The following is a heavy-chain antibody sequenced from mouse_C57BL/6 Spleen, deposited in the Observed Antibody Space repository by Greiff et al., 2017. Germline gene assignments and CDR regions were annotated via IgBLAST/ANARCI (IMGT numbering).Heavy chain of an antibody. D-gene: IGHD4-1*01. Sequence: QVHVKQPGAELVKPGASVKLSCKASGYTFTSYWMHWVKQRPRQGLEWIGMIHPNSGSTNYNEKFKSKATLTVDKSSSTAYMQLSSLTSEDSAVYYCARWVTGTLFDYWGQGTTLTVSS. CDR3: ARWVTGTLFDY. CDR2: IHPNSGST. V-gene: IGHV1-64*01. J-gene: IGHJ2*01. CDR1: GYTFTSYW.